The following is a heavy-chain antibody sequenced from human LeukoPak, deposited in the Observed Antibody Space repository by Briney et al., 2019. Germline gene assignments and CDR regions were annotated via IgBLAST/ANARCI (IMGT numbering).Heavy chain of an antibody. Sequence: SGGSLRLSCAASGFTFSSYAMSWVRQAPGKGLEWVSAISGSGGSTYYADSVKGRFTISRDNSKNTLYLQMYSLRAEDTAVYYCAKVGQAYSSSLPFDYWGQGTLVTVSS. CDR1: GFTFSSYA. CDR3: AKVGQAYSSSLPFDY. J-gene: IGHJ4*02. V-gene: IGHV3-23*01. D-gene: IGHD6-6*01. CDR2: ISGSGGST.